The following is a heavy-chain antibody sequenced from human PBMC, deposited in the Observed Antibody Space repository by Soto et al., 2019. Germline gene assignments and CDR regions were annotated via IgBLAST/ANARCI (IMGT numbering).Heavy chain of an antibody. Sequence: HTLTLTGGFAGSTVSVDGSSWHWIRPYPSGGLEWLGRKYYRSRWYNDYAETVKRRITNNADTSKNQLSLQMNSVTPEDTALYYCARSNSYGPPPDYWVQGALVTVSS. V-gene: IGHV6-1*01. CDR1: GSTVSVDGSS. CDR2: KYYRSRWYN. CDR3: ARSNSYGPPPDY. J-gene: IGHJ4*02. D-gene: IGHD5-18*01.